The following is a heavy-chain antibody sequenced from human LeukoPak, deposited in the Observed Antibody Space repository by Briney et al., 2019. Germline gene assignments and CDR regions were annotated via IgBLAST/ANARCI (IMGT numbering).Heavy chain of an antibody. CDR3: PRVWVRGVLYGMDV. V-gene: IGHV1-2*02. CDR1: GYTFTGYY. J-gene: IGHJ6*02. D-gene: IGHD3-10*01. Sequence: GASVKVSCKASGYTFTGYYMHWVRQTPGQGLEWMGWINPNSGGTKYAQKFQGRVTMTRDTSISTTYMELSRLRSDDTAVYYCPRVWVRGVLYGMDVWGQGTTVTVSS. CDR2: INPNSGGT.